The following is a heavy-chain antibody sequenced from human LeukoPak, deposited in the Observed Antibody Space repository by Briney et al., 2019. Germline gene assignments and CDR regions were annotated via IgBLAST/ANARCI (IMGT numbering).Heavy chain of an antibody. J-gene: IGHJ5*02. CDR2: IYYSGST. CDR3: ARDNRHSWFDP. V-gene: IGHV4-31*03. Sequence: SQTLSLTCTVSGGSISSGGYYWSWIRQHPGKGLEWIGYIYYSGSTYYNPSLRSRLTISVDTSKNQFSLKLSSVTAADTAVYYCARDNRHSWFDPWGQGALVTVSS. D-gene: IGHD1-14*01. CDR1: GGSISSGGYY.